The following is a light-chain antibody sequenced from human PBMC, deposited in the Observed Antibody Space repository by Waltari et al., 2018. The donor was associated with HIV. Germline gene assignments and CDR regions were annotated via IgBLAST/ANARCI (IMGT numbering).Light chain of an antibody. CDR3: QQYHSQFS. Sequence: DIQMTQSPSSLSASARDRVTITCQATQDISYYLNWYQQKPGEAPRLLIYDASRLRTGVPSRFSGGGSGTHFTLTISSLQPEDIATYYCQQYHSQFSVDPGTKVDIK. J-gene: IGKJ3*01. CDR1: QDISYY. CDR2: DAS. V-gene: IGKV1-33*01.